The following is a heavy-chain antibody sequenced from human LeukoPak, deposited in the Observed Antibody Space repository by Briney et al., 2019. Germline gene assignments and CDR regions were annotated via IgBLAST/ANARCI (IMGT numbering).Heavy chain of an antibody. Sequence: WVRQPPGKGLEWIGSIYYSGSTYYNPSLKSRVTISVDTSKNQFSLKLSSVTAADTAVYYCARGRGYSYGPIQIDYWGQGTLVTVSS. CDR2: IYYSGST. V-gene: IGHV4-39*07. J-gene: IGHJ4*02. CDR3: ARGRGYSYGPIQIDY. D-gene: IGHD5-18*01.